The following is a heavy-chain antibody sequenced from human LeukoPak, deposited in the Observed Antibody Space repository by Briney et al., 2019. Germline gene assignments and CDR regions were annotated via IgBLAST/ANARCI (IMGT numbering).Heavy chain of an antibody. Sequence: EASVKVSCKASGYTFTGYYMHWVRQAPGQGLEWMGWINPNSGGTNYAQKFQGRVTMTRDTSISTAYMELSRLRSDDTAVYYCARVLRGYCSGGSCLTGLSWMDVWGKGTTVTVSS. CDR2: INPNSGGT. J-gene: IGHJ6*04. D-gene: IGHD2-15*01. CDR1: GYTFTGYY. CDR3: ARVLRGYCSGGSCLTGLSWMDV. V-gene: IGHV1-2*02.